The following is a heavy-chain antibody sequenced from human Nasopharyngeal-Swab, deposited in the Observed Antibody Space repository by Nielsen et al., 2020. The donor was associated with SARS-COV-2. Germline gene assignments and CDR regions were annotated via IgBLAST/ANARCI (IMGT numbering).Heavy chain of an antibody. CDR2: ISGSGGST. CDR3: AKGASSGWNYFDY. Sequence: GESLKISCAASGFTFSSYAMSWDRQAPGKGLEWVSAISGSGGSTYYADSVKGRFTISRDNSKNTLYLQMNSLRAEDTAVYYCAKGASSGWNYFDYWGQGTLVTVSS. CDR1: GFTFSSYA. D-gene: IGHD6-19*01. J-gene: IGHJ4*02. V-gene: IGHV3-23*01.